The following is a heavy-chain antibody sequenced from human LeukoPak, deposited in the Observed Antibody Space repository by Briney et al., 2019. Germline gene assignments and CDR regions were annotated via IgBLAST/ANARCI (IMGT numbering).Heavy chain of an antibody. CDR2: ISPTGSTT. CDR1: GFSFSGHW. V-gene: IGHV3-74*01. Sequence: GGSLRLSCTASGFSFSGHWMHWARQLPGKGLVWVSRISPTGSTTSYADSVKGRFTVSRDNSKNTLYLQMNSLRAEDTAVYYCAKDDTYYYDSSGYLGYWGQGTLVTVSS. CDR3: AKDDTYYYDSSGYLGY. D-gene: IGHD3-22*01. J-gene: IGHJ4*02.